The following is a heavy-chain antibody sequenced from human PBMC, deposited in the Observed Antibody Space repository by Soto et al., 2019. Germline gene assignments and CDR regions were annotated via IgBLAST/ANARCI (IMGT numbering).Heavy chain of an antibody. CDR2: INPNSGGT. D-gene: IGHD4-4*01. V-gene: IGHV1-2*04. J-gene: IGHJ6*02. CDR3: VRFNMTTVTNYYYYGMDV. Sequence: ASVKVSCKASGYTFTGYYMHWVRQAPGQGLEWMGWINPNSGGTNYAQKFQGWVTMTRDTSISTAYMELSRLRSDDTAVYYFVRFNMTTVTNYYYYGMDVWGQGTTVTVSS. CDR1: GYTFTGYY.